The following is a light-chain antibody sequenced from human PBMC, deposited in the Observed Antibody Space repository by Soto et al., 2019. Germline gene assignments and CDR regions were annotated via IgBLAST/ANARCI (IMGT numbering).Light chain of an antibody. J-gene: IGKJ4*01. CDR1: QSVSNNY. Sequence: EIVLTQSPGTLSLSPGERATLSCRASQSVSNNYLAWYQQKPGQAPRLLIYDASARATGIPDRVSGSGSGTDFTLTISRLEPEDFAVYYCQQYGGSPPVTFGGGTKVEIK. CDR3: QQYGGSPPVT. CDR2: DAS. V-gene: IGKV3-20*01.